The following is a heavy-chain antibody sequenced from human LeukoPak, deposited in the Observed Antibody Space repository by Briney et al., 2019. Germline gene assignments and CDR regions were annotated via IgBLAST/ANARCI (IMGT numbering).Heavy chain of an antibody. D-gene: IGHD2-15*01. V-gene: IGHV4-59*08. J-gene: IGHJ4*02. CDR2: IYYSGST. CDR3: ARSGVVVAATPFDY. Sequence: TSETLSLTCTVSGGSISSYYWSWIRQPPGKGLEWIGYIYYSGSTNYNPSLKSRVTISVDTSKNQFSLKLSSVTAADTAVYYCARSGVVVAATPFDYWGQGTLVTASS. CDR1: GGSISSYY.